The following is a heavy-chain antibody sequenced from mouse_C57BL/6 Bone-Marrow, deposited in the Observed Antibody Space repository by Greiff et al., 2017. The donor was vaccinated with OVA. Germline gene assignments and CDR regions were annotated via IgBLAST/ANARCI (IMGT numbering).Heavy chain of an antibody. J-gene: IGHJ1*03. CDR1: GYTFTSYW. Sequence: QVQLQQPGAELVKPGASVKVSCKASGYTFTSYWMHWVKQRPGHGLEWIGRIHPSDSDTNYNQKFKGKATLTVDKSSSTAYMQRSSLTSEDSAVYYCARGGFWEEYVDVWGTGTTVTVSS. D-gene: IGHD4-1*01. CDR3: ARGGFWEEYVDV. V-gene: IGHV1-74*01. CDR2: IHPSDSDT.